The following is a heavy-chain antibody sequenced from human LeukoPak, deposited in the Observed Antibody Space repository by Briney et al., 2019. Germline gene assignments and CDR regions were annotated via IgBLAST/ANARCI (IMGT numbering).Heavy chain of an antibody. CDR1: GGSFSGYY. CDR3: ARVKYYYDSSGYYPDY. V-gene: IGHV4-34*01. Sequence: SETLSLTCAVYGGSFSGYYWSWIRQPPGEGLEWIGEINHSGSTNYNPSLKSRVTISVDTSKNQFSLKLSSVTAADTAVYYCARVKYYYDSSGYYPDYWGQGTLVTVSS. D-gene: IGHD3-22*01. J-gene: IGHJ4*02. CDR2: INHSGST.